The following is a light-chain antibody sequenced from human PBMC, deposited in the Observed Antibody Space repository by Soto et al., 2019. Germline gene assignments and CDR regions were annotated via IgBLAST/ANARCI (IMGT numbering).Light chain of an antibody. Sequence: QSVLTQPPSASGSPGQRVPISCSGGSSNIGTNAVNWYQQLPGTAPKLLIYNNNQRPSGVPDRFSGSKSGTSASLAISGLQSEDEADYYCAAWDDSLNGYVFGTGTRSPS. CDR1: SSNIGTNA. J-gene: IGLJ1*01. CDR2: NNN. CDR3: AAWDDSLNGYV. V-gene: IGLV1-44*01.